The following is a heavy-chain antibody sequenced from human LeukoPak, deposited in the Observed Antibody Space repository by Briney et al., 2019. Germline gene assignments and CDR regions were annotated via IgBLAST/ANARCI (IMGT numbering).Heavy chain of an antibody. CDR2: INSDGSST. Sequence: GGSLRLSCAASGFTFSSYCMHWVCQAPGKGLVWVSRINSDGSSTSYADSVKGRFTISRDNAKNTLYLQMNSLRAEDTAVYYCAREGSGWYGVVLFDYWGQGTLVTVSS. V-gene: IGHV3-74*01. CDR1: GFTFSSYC. J-gene: IGHJ4*02. CDR3: AREGSGWYGVVLFDY. D-gene: IGHD6-19*01.